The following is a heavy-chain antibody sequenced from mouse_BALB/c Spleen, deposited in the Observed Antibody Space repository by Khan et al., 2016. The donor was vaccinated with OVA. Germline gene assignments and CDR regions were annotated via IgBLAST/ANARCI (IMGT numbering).Heavy chain of an antibody. CDR2: INPNNGDT. V-gene: IGHV1-26*01. J-gene: IGHJ1*01. CDR1: GYTFTDYY. Sequence: VHVKQSGPALVKPGASVKVSCKASGYTFTDYYMKWMKQSHGKSLEWIGDINPNNGDTFYNQKFKGKAKLTVEKSSNTAYTQLNSLSSEDSAVYYCARGLFDVWGAGTTVTVSS. CDR3: ARGLFDV.